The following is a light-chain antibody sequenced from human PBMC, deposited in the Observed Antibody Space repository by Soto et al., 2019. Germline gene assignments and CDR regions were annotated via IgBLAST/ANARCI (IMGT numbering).Light chain of an antibody. CDR1: VLAKKY. Sequence: SYELTQPSSVSMSPGQTARITCSGDVLAKKYARWFQQKPGQAPVLVIYKDTERPSAIPERFSGSSSGTTVTLTISGAQVEDEADYYCYSAADNNRGVFGGGTKLTVL. J-gene: IGLJ2*01. CDR3: YSAADNNRGV. V-gene: IGLV3-27*01. CDR2: KDT.